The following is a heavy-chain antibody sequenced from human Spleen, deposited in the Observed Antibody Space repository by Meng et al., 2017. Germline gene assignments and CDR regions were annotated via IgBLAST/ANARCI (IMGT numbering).Heavy chain of an antibody. CDR1: GVSISTSAYY. D-gene: IGHD6-19*01. Sequence: QPQMQESGQGLVKPPQAPSLTCSGSGVSISTSAYYWGWIRQPPGKGLEWIGSIGHSGFTNYTPSLKSRVTVSIDTSRNQFSLWLTSVTAADTAVYYCVRSSGWVKTGFDPWGQGTLVTVSS. CDR3: VRSSGWVKTGFDP. V-gene: IGHV4-39*01. J-gene: IGHJ5*02. CDR2: IGHSGFT.